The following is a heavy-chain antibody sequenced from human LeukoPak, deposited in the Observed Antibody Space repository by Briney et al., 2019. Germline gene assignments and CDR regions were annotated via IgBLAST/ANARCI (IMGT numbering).Heavy chain of an antibody. J-gene: IGHJ4*02. D-gene: IGHD3-3*01. CDR3: ARAGTYTIFGKPFDY. CDR2: IIPIFGTA. V-gene: IGHV1-69*13. CDR1: GGTFSSYA. Sequence: ASVKVSCKASGGTFSSYAISWVRQAPGQGLEWMGGIIPIFGTANYAQKFQGRVTITADESTSTAYMELSSLRSEDTAVYYCARAGTYTIFGKPFDYWGQGTLVTVSS.